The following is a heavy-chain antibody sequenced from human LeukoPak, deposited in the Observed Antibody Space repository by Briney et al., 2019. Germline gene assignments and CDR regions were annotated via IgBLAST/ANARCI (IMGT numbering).Heavy chain of an antibody. Sequence: SVKVSCKASGGTFSSHGISWVRQAPGQGLEWMGGIIPIFGTANYAQKFQGRVTITTDESTSTAYMELSSLRSEDTAVYYCARGERGGSYYGYWGQGTLVTVSS. J-gene: IGHJ4*02. V-gene: IGHV1-69*05. CDR2: IIPIFGTA. CDR1: GGTFSSHG. CDR3: ARGERGGSYYGY. D-gene: IGHD1-26*01.